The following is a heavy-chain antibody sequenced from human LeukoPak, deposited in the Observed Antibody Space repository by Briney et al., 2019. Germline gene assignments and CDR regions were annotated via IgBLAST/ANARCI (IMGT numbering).Heavy chain of an antibody. V-gene: IGHV1-24*01. CDR2: FDPEDGET. D-gene: IGHD3-16*02. CDR3: ATMYYDYVWGSYRYTRYAFDI. J-gene: IGHJ3*02. CDR1: GYTLTELS. Sequence: ASVKVSCKVSGYTLTELSMHWVRQAPGKGLEWMGGFDPEDGETIYAQKFQGRVTMTEDTSTGTAYMELSSLRSEDTAVYYCATMYYDYVWGSYRYTRYAFDIWGQGTMVTVSS.